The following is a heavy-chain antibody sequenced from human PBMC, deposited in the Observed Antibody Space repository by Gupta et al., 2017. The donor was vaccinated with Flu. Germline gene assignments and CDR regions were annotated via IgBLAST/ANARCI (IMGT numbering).Heavy chain of an antibody. CDR2: ISDSSRTI. J-gene: IGHJ6*02. V-gene: IGHV3-48*01. CDR3: VRAPTPYYYNGMDV. CDR1: GFTFGSYG. Sequence: ELQLVESGGGLVQPGGSLRLSCAASGFTFGSYGMNWVRLAPGKGLEWVSYISDSSRTIYYADSVKGRFTISRDNAKNSLYLEMNSLRAEDTAVYFCVRAPTPYYYNGMDVWGQGTTVTVSS.